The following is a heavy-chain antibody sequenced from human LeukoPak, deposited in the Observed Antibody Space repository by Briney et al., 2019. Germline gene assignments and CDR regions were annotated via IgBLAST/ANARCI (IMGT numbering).Heavy chain of an antibody. CDR2: IGGSGGST. J-gene: IGHJ2*01. V-gene: IGHV3-23*01. CDR3: VKDTASSWWYFDL. CDR1: GFTFSSYA. D-gene: IGHD5-18*01. Sequence: GGSLRLSCAASGFTFSSYAMSWVRQAPGKGLEWVSAIGGSGGSTYYADSVKGRFTISRDNSKNTLYLQMNSLRAEDTAVYYCVKDTASSWWYFDLWGRGTLVTVSS.